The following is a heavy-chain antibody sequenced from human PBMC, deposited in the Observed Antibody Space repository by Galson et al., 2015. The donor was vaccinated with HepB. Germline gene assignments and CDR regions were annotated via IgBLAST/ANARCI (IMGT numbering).Heavy chain of an antibody. J-gene: IGHJ4*02. Sequence: SLRLSCAASGFTFSGSAMHWVRQASGKGLEWVGRIRSKANSYATAYAASVKGRFTISRDDSKNTAYLQMNSLKTEDTAVYYCTRPGYCSSTSCYYWGQGTLVTVSS. CDR1: GFTFSGSA. CDR2: IRSKANSYAT. D-gene: IGHD2-2*01. V-gene: IGHV3-73*01. CDR3: TRPGYCSSTSCYY.